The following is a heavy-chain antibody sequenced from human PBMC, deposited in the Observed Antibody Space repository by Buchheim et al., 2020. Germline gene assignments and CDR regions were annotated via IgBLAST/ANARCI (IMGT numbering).Heavy chain of an antibody. CDR3: APTSFYGSGKLGP. V-gene: IGHV4-39*01. CDR2: SYYSGST. D-gene: IGHD2/OR15-2a*01. J-gene: IGHJ5*02. CDR1: GGSISSSSYY. Sequence: QLQLQESGPGLVKPSETLSLTCTVSGGSISSSSYYWGWIRQPPGKGLEWIGSSYYSGSTYYNPSLKSRVTISVDTSKNQFSLKLSSVTAADTAVYYCAPTSFYGSGKLGPWGQGTL.